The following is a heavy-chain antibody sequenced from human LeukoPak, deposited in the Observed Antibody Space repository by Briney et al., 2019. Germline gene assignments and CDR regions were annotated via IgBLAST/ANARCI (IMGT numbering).Heavy chain of an antibody. J-gene: IGHJ4*02. CDR1: GFTFSNYW. D-gene: IGHD3-22*01. Sequence: PGGSLRLSCAASGFTFSNYWIHWVRHAPGKGLVWVSRIDNAGSITTYADSVKGRFTIPRDNAENTLYLQMNSLRVEDTAVYYCVRSAFHAGSGNYYDYWGQGTLVTVSS. CDR3: VRSAFHAGSGNYYDY. CDR2: IDNAGSIT. V-gene: IGHV3-74*03.